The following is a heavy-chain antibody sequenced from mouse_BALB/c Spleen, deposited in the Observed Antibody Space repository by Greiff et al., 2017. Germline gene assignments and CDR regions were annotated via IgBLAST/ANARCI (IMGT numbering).Heavy chain of an antibody. CDR2: ISYDGSN. D-gene: IGHD2-14*01. CDR1: GYSITSGYY. CDR3: ARGDYRYDEGYAMDY. Sequence: VQLQQSGPGLVKPSQSLSLTCSVTGYSITSGYYWNWIRQFPGNKLEWMGYISYDGSNNYNPSLKNRISITRDTSKNQFFLKLNSVTTEDTATYYCARGDYRYDEGYAMDYWGQGTSVTVSS. V-gene: IGHV3-6*02. J-gene: IGHJ4*01.